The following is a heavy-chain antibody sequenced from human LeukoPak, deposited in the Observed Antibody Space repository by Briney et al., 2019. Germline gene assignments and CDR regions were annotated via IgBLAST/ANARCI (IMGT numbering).Heavy chain of an antibody. D-gene: IGHD3-10*01. Sequence: RVASVKVSCKASGGTFSSYAISWVRQAPGQGLEWMGGIIPIFGTANYAQKFQGRVTMTRNTSISTAYMELSSLRSEDTAVYYCASHRGCYYGSWFDPWGQGTLVTVSS. CDR1: GGTFSSYA. V-gene: IGHV1-69*05. J-gene: IGHJ5*02. CDR2: IIPIFGTA. CDR3: ASHRGCYYGSWFDP.